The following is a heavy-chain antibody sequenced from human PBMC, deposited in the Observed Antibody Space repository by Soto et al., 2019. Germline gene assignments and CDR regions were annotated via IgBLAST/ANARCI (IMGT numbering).Heavy chain of an antibody. V-gene: IGHV1-58*01. D-gene: IGHD2-2*01. CDR3: AAPWAVVVPAAIQKREYYYYGMDV. J-gene: IGHJ6*02. CDR2: IVVGSGNT. Sequence: ASAKVSCKASGFTFTSSAVQWVRQPLGQRLEWIGWIVVGSGNTNYAQKFQERVTITRDMSTSTAYMELSSLRSEDTAVYYCAAPWAVVVPAAIQKREYYYYGMDVWG. CDR1: GFTFTSSA.